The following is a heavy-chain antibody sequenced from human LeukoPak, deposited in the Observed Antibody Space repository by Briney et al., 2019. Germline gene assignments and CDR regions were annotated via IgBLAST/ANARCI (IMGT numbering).Heavy chain of an antibody. D-gene: IGHD3-9*01. CDR1: GGSISSYY. CDR3: ARTWLFATNWFDP. V-gene: IGHV4-4*07. Sequence: SETLSLTXTVSGGSISSYYWSWIRQPAGKELEWIGRIYTSGSTNYNPSLKSRVTMSVDTSKNQFSLKLSSVTAADTAVYYFARTWLFATNWFDPWGQGTLVTVSS. J-gene: IGHJ5*02. CDR2: IYTSGST.